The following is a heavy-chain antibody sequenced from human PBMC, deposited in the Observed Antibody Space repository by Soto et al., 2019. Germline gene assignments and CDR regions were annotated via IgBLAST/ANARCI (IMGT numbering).Heavy chain of an antibody. J-gene: IGHJ6*02. Sequence: QVQLVQSGGEVKKPGASVKLSCTASGYTFTSYGISWVRQAPGQGLEWMGWISAYNGKTNYAQNVQGRVTMTKETSTRTAYMDLRSLRSDDTAVYYCARGGDVNYYHGMDVWGQGTTVTVSS. D-gene: IGHD5-12*01. V-gene: IGHV1-18*01. CDR1: GYTFTSYG. CDR3: ARGGDVNYYHGMDV. CDR2: ISAYNGKT.